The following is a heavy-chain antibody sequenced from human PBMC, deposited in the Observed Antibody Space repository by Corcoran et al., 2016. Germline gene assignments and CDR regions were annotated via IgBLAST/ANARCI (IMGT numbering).Heavy chain of an antibody. CDR2: IKSKTDGGTT. CDR3: TTDSLNWNDAFDY. J-gene: IGHJ4*02. V-gene: IGHV3-15*01. D-gene: IGHD1-1*01. CDR1: GFTFSNAW. Sequence: EVQLVESGGGLVKPGGSLRLSCAASGFTFSNAWMSWVRQAPGKGLEWVGRIKSKTDGGTTDYAAPVKGRFTISRDDSKNTMYLQMNSLQTEDTAVYYCTTDSLNWNDAFDYWGQGTLVTVSS.